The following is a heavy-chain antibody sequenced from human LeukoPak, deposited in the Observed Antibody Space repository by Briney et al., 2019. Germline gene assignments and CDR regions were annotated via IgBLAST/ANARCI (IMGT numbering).Heavy chain of an antibody. D-gene: IGHD3-10*01. V-gene: IGHV3-48*01. CDR1: GFTFSGYS. J-gene: IGHJ4*02. Sequence: GGSLGLSCAASGFTFSGYSMNWVRQAPGKGLEWFSYISSSSSTIHYADSVKGRFTISRDNVKNSLYLQMNSLRGEDTAVYYCARVVGDSGSYLHWGQGTLVTVSS. CDR3: ARVVGDSGSYLH. CDR2: ISSSSSTI.